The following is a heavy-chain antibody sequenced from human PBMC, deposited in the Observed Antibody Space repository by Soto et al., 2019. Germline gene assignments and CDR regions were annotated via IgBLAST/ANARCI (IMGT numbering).Heavy chain of an antibody. Sequence: SVKVSCKASGGTFSSYAISWVRQAPGQGLEWMGGIIPIFGTANYAQKFQGRVTITADESTSTAYMELSSLRSEDTAVYYCARMAADTIFGVVIPPDYYYGMDVWGQGTTVTVSS. D-gene: IGHD3-3*01. J-gene: IGHJ6*02. V-gene: IGHV1-69*13. CDR2: IIPIFGTA. CDR3: ARMAADTIFGVVIPPDYYYGMDV. CDR1: GGTFSSYA.